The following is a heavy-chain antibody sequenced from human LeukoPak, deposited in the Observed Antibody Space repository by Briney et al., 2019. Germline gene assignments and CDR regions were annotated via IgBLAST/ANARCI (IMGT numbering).Heavy chain of an antibody. CDR3: ARDKSSQLLWFGEFRN. D-gene: IGHD3-10*01. J-gene: IGHJ4*02. V-gene: IGHV1-69*13. CDR1: GGTFSSYA. Sequence: SVKVSCKASGGTFSSYAISWVRQAPGQGLEWMGGIIPIFGTANYAQEFQGRVTITADESTSTAYMELSSLRSEDTAVYYCARDKSSQLLWFGEFRNWGQGTLVTVSS. CDR2: IIPIFGTA.